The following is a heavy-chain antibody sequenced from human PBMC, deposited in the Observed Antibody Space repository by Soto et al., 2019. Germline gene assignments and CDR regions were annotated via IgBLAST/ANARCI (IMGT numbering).Heavy chain of an antibody. D-gene: IGHD3-3*01. V-gene: IGHV5-51*01. CDR3: ARRRSGSRKVTGGHAFDI. CDR1: GYSFTSYW. CDR2: IYPGDSDT. J-gene: IGHJ3*02. Sequence: GESLKISCKGSGYSFTSYWIGWVRQMPGKGLEWMGIIYPGDSDTRYSPSFQGQVTISADKSISTAYLQWSSLKASDTAMYYCARRRSGSRKVTGGHAFDIWGQGTMVTVSS.